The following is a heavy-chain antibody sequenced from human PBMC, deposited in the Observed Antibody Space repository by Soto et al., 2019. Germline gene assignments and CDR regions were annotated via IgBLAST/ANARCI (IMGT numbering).Heavy chain of an antibody. Sequence: PGGSLRLSCAASGFTFSSYAMSWVRQAPGKGLEWVSAISGSGGSTYYADSVKGRFTISRDNSKNTLYLQMNSLRAEDTAVYYCAKNQIGYCSGGSCYGIWGQGTMVTVSS. V-gene: IGHV3-23*01. CDR2: ISGSGGST. D-gene: IGHD2-15*01. J-gene: IGHJ3*02. CDR1: GFTFSSYA. CDR3: AKNQIGYCSGGSCYGI.